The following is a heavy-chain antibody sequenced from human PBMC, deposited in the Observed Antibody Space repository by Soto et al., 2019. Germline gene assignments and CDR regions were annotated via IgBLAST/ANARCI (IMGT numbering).Heavy chain of an antibody. Sequence: VKVSFKASGGTFSSYAISWVRQAPGQGLEWMGGIIPIFGTANYAQKFQGRVTITADESTSTAYMELSSLRSEDTAVYYCARGSGYYYPFDYWGQGTLVTVSS. V-gene: IGHV1-69*13. D-gene: IGHD3-22*01. CDR1: GGTFSSYA. CDR2: IIPIFGTA. J-gene: IGHJ4*02. CDR3: ARGSGYYYPFDY.